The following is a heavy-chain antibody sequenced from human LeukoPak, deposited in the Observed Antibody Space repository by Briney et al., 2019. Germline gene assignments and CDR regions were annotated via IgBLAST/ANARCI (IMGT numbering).Heavy chain of an antibody. J-gene: IGHJ4*02. CDR2: INSSGST. CDR3: AICDTMPLYYFGY. D-gene: IGHD2-2*01. Sequence: PSETLSLTCTVYGGSISSYYWRWIRQPPGKGLEWIGYINSSGSTNYNPSLKSRVTISVDTSKNQFSLKLSSMSAADTAVYYGAICDTMPLYYFGYWGQGTLVTVSS. CDR1: GGSISSYY. V-gene: IGHV4-59*01.